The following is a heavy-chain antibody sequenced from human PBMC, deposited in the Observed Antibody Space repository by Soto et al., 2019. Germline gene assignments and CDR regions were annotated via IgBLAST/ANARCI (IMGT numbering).Heavy chain of an antibody. V-gene: IGHV1-69*06. CDR3: ARGLYSGYYWGPYYYYGMDV. CDR1: GGTFSSYA. D-gene: IGHD3-22*01. J-gene: IGHJ6*02. CDR2: IIPIFGTA. Sequence: SVKVSCKASGGTFSSYAISWVRQAPGQGLEWMGGIIPIFGTANYAQKFQGRVTITADKSTSTAYMELSSLRSEDTAVYYCARGLYSGYYWGPYYYYGMDVWGQGTTVTVSS.